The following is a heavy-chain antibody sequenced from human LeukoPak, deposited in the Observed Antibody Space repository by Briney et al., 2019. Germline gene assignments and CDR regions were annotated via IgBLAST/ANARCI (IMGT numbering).Heavy chain of an antibody. V-gene: IGHV3-33*06. CDR3: AKPVGFWSGYYDY. J-gene: IGHJ4*02. CDR2: IWYDGSNK. D-gene: IGHD3-3*01. Sequence: PGRSLRLSCAASGFTFSSYGMHWVRQAPGKGLEWVAVIWYDGSNKYYADSVKGRFTISRDNSKNTLYLQMNSLRAEDTAAYYCAKPVGFWSGYYDYWGQGTLVTVSS. CDR1: GFTFSSYG.